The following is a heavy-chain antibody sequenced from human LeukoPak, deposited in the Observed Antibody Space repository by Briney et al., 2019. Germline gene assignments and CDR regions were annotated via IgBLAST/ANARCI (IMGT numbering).Heavy chain of an antibody. CDR1: GFTVSSNY. V-gene: IGHV3-9*01. Sequence: GGSLRLSCAASGFTVSSNYMSWVRQAPGKGLEWVSGISWNSGSIGYADSVKGRFTISRDNAKNSLYLQMNSLRAEDTALYYCAKDMTAAGTRFDYWGQGTLVTVSS. CDR2: ISWNSGSI. J-gene: IGHJ4*02. CDR3: AKDMTAAGTRFDY. D-gene: IGHD6-13*01.